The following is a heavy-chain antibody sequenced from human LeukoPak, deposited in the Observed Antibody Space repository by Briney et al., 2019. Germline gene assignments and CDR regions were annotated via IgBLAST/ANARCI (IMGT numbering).Heavy chain of an antibody. V-gene: IGHV4-38-2*02. D-gene: IGHD1-26*01. CDR1: GYSISSGYY. CDR2: IYHSGST. Sequence: SETLSLTCTVSGYSISSGYYWGWIRQPPGKGLEWIGSIYHSGSTYYNPSLKSRVTISVDTSKNQFSLKLSSVTAADTAVYYCARDLVGPLWDYMDVWGKGTTVTVSS. J-gene: IGHJ6*03. CDR3: ARDLVGPLWDYMDV.